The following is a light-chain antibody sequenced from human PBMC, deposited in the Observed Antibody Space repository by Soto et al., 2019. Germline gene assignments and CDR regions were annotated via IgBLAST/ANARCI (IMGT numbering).Light chain of an antibody. CDR1: SSDVGGYNF. J-gene: IGLJ2*01. CDR2: DVS. V-gene: IGLV2-14*01. CDR3: SAYASSRDVV. Sequence: QSVLTQPDSVSGSPGQSITISCTGTSSDVGGYNFVSWYQQYPGKAPKLMIYDVSNRPSGVSNRFSGSKSGNTASLAISGLQAEDEADYYCSAYASSRDVVFGGGTKVTVL.